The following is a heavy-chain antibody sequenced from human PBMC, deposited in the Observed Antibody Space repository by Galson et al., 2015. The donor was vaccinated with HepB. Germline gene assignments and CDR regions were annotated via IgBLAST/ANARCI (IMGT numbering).Heavy chain of an antibody. Sequence: TLSLTCTVSGGSISSGDYYWSWIRQPPGKGLEWIGYIYYSGSTYYNPSLKSRVTISVDTPKNQFSLKLSSVTAADTAVCYCARDAEEIDAFDIWGQGTMVTVSS. J-gene: IGHJ3*02. V-gene: IGHV4-30-4*01. CDR3: ARDAEEIDAFDI. D-gene: IGHD5-24*01. CDR2: IYYSGST. CDR1: GGSISSGDYY.